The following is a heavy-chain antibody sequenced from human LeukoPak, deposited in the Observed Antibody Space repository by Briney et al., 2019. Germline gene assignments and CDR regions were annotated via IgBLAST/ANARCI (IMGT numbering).Heavy chain of an antibody. CDR2: ISSSSSTI. CDR1: GFTFSSYS. Sequence: GGSLRLSCAASGFTFSSYSMNWVRQAPGKGLEWVSYISSSSSTIYYADSVKGRFTISRDNAKNSLYLQMNSLRDEDMALYYCAKDRGPYGSGSYLFDYWGQGTLVTVSS. V-gene: IGHV3-48*02. J-gene: IGHJ4*02. D-gene: IGHD3-10*01. CDR3: AKDRGPYGSGSYLFDY.